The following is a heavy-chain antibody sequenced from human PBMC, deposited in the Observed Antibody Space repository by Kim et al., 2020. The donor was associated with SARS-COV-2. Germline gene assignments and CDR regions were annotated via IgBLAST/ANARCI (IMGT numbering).Heavy chain of an antibody. D-gene: IGHD3-10*01. J-gene: IGHJ4*02. V-gene: IGHV3-11*03. CDR3: ARNRNYYGSGSSFDY. CDR2: ISSSSSYT. CDR1: GFTFSDYY. Sequence: GGSLRLSCAASGFTFSDYYMSWIRQAPGKGLEWVSYISSSSSYTNYADSVKGRFTISRDNAKNSLYLQMNSLRAEDTAVYYCARNRNYYGSGSSFDYWGQGTLVTVSS.